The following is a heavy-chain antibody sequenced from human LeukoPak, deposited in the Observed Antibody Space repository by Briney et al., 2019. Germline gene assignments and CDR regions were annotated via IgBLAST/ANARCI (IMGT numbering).Heavy chain of an antibody. CDR2: INPNSGGT. CDR1: GYTFTRYY. J-gene: IGHJ1*01. D-gene: IGHD2-15*01. Sequence: ASVKVSCKASGYTFTRYYMHWVRQPPGQGLGWMAWINPNSGGTNYAQKFQRRVTMTRDTSISTAYMELSRLRSDDTAVYYCARDLVVVVAATPEAVQRWGQGTLVTVSS. CDR3: ARDLVVVVAATPEAVQR. V-gene: IGHV1-2*02.